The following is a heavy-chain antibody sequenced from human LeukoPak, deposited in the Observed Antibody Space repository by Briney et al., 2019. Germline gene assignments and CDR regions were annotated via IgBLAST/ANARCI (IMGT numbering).Heavy chain of an antibody. V-gene: IGHV5-51*01. CDR1: GYSFTSYW. CDR3: ASRYYYDSSGFLAFDI. Sequence: GESLKISCKGSGYSFTSYWIGWVRQMPGKGLEWMGIIYPGDSDTRYSPSFQGQVTISADKSISTAYLQWSSLKASDTAMYYCASRYYYDSSGFLAFDIWGQGTMVTVSS. D-gene: IGHD3-22*01. CDR2: IYPGDSDT. J-gene: IGHJ3*02.